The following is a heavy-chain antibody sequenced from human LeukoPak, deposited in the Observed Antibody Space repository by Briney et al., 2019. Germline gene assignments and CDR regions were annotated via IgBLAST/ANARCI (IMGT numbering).Heavy chain of an antibody. CDR2: ISAYNGNT. D-gene: IGHD3-9*01. CDR3: ARDHLRTYYDILTGYGRGYYFDY. Sequence: GASVKVSCKASGYTFTSYGISWVRQAPGQGLEWMGWISAYNGNTNYAQKLQGRVTMTTDTSTSTAYMELSRLRSDDTAVYYCARDHLRTYYDILTGYGRGYYFDYWGQGTLVTVSS. V-gene: IGHV1-18*01. CDR1: GYTFTSYG. J-gene: IGHJ4*02.